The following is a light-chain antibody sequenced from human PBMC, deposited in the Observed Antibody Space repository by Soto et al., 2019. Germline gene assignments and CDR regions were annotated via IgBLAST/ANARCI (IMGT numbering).Light chain of an antibody. V-gene: IGKV3-20*01. CDR1: QSVSSN. J-gene: IGKJ1*01. CDR3: QEHSSSPRT. Sequence: EIVMTKSPATLSVSPWERASLLCRASQSVSSNLAWYQQKPGQAPRLLIYGASTRATGIPDRFSGSGSGTDFTLTISRLEPEDFAVYYCQEHSSSPRTFGQGTKVDIK. CDR2: GAS.